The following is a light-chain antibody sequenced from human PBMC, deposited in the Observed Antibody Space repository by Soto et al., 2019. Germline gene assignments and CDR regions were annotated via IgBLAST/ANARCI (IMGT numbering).Light chain of an antibody. V-gene: IGKV3-15*01. J-gene: IGKJ1*01. Sequence: EIVLTQSPATLSVSPGERVTLSCRASQSVDINLAWYQQKPGQPPRLLIYGASTRATDMSGTFSGRGSGTECTLTISSLRPEDFAVYYCQQYRSWPRTFGQGTKVEMK. CDR2: GAS. CDR3: QQYRSWPRT. CDR1: QSVDIN.